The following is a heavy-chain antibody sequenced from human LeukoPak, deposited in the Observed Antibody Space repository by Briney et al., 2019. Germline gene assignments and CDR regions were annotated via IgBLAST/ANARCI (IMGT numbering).Heavy chain of an antibody. CDR2: ISSSGSYI. V-gene: IGHV3-21*01. Sequence: GGSLRLSCAASGFTFSSYSMNWVRQAPGKGLEWVSSISSSGSYIYYADSVKGRFTISRDNAKNSLYLQMNSLRAEDTAVYYCASQNGYSSGWYNWFDPWGQGTLVTVSS. CDR1: GFTFSSYS. D-gene: IGHD6-19*01. CDR3: ASQNGYSSGWYNWFDP. J-gene: IGHJ5*02.